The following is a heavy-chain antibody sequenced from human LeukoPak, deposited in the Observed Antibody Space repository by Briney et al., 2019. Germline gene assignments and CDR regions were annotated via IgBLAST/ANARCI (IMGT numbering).Heavy chain of an antibody. CDR2: INSDGRST. CDR3: ARSRYHGMDV. V-gene: IGHV3-74*01. CDR1: GFTFSSYW. Sequence: GGSLRLSCAASGFTFSSYWMHWVRQAPGKGLVWVSAINSDGRSTTYADSVKGRFTFSRDNAKNTLYLQMNSLRAEDTAVYYCARSRYHGMDVWGQGTTVTVSS. J-gene: IGHJ6*02.